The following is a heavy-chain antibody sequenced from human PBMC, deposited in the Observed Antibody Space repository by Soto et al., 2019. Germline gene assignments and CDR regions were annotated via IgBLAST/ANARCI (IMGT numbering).Heavy chain of an antibody. D-gene: IGHD5-18*01. CDR3: ARGPVDTARVPYYYYGMDV. V-gene: IGHV3-53*01. J-gene: IGHJ6*02. CDR2: IYSGGST. Sequence: GKGLEWVSVIYSGGSTYYADSVKGRFTISRDNSKNTLYLQMNSLRAEDTAVYYCARGPVDTARVPYYYYGMDVWGQGTTVTVSS.